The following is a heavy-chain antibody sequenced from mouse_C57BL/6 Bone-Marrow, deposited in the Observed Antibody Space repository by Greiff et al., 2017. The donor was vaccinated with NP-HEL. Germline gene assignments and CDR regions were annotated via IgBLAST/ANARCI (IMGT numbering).Heavy chain of an antibody. V-gene: IGHV7-3*03. CDR3: AKSSYGLAY. CDR2: IRNKANGYTT. J-gene: IGHJ3*01. CDR1: GFTFTDYY. Sequence: EVKLVESGGGLVQTGGSLSLSCAASGFTFTDYYMSWVRQPPGKALEWLGFIRNKANGYTTEYSASVKGRFTISRDNSQSILYLQMNALRAGDSATYYCAKSSYGLAYWGQGTLVTVSA. D-gene: IGHD1-1*02.